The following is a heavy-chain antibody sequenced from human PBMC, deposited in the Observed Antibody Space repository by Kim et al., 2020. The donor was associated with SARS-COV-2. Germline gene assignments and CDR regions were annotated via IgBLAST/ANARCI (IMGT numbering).Heavy chain of an antibody. Sequence: ASVKVSCKAFEYTFTSYFLHWVRQAPGQGLEWMGIINPTDGHTTYAQKFQGRVTMTKDTSTSTVYMQLSRLRPDDTAVYYCARDSYYDSGTYAKFWGFWGPGTLVTVSS. V-gene: IGHV1-46*01. CDR1: EYTFTSYF. CDR2: INPTDGHT. J-gene: IGHJ4*02. D-gene: IGHD3-10*01. CDR3: ARDSYYDSGTYAKFWGF.